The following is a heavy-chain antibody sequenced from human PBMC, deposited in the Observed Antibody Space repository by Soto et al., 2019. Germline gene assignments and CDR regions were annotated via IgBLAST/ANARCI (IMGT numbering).Heavy chain of an antibody. D-gene: IGHD4-17*01. CDR3: ARLADYGAFDY. J-gene: IGHJ4*02. CDR2: IYYSGST. V-gene: IGHV4-39*01. Sequence: PSETLSLTCTVSGGSISSSSYYWGWIRQPPGKGLEWIGSIYYSGSTYYNKSLKSRVTISVDTSKNQISMKISYVTAADTAVYYCARLADYGAFDYWGQGTLVTVSS. CDR1: GGSISSSSYY.